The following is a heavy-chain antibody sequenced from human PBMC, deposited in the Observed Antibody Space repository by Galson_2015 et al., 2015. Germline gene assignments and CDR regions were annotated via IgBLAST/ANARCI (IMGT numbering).Heavy chain of an antibody. Sequence: SVKVSCKASGYTFTRYGINWVRQAPGQGLEWMGWINTNTGNPTYAQGFTGRFVFSLDTSVSTAYLQISSLKAEDTAVYYCAKEMTIYASEIWGQGTMVAVSS. V-gene: IGHV7-4-1*02. J-gene: IGHJ3*02. CDR1: GYTFTRYG. D-gene: IGHD4/OR15-4a*01. CDR3: AKEMTIYASEI. CDR2: INTNTGNP.